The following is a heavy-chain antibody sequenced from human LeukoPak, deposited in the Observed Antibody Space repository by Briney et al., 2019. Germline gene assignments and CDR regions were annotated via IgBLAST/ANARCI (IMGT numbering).Heavy chain of an antibody. CDR1: GFSFSNYA. Sequence: GGSLRLSCGASGFSFSNYAMTWVRQAPGKGLEWVSGISDSGSTAFYADSVKGRFTSSRDNPKNTLYLQINSLRAEDTAVYFCAKDMQTWPRFPDYWGQGTLVTVSS. CDR3: AKDMQTWPRFPDY. CDR2: ISDSGSTA. D-gene: IGHD5-12*01. V-gene: IGHV3-23*01. J-gene: IGHJ4*02.